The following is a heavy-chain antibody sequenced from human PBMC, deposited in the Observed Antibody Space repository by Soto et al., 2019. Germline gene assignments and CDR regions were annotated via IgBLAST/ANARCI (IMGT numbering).Heavy chain of an antibody. Sequence: EVQLVESGGGLVQPGGSLRLSCAASGFTVSSNYMSWVRQAPGKGLEWVSVIYSGGSTYYADSVKGRFTISRDNSKNTLYIQMNSLRGEDTAVYYCTREGSIAFFAMFAFDIWGQGTMVTVSS. CDR1: GFTVSSNY. V-gene: IGHV3-66*01. D-gene: IGHD3-3*02. J-gene: IGHJ3*02. CDR2: IYSGGST. CDR3: TREGSIAFFAMFAFDI.